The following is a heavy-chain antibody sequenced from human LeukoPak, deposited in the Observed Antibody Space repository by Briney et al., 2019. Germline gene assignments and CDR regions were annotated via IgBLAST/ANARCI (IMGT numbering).Heavy chain of an antibody. Sequence: PGGSLRLSCSGSGFIFSSYAIHWVRQAPGKGLEYVSGISRNGGSTYNADSVKGRFTISRDNSKNTVYLQMSSLRAEDTAVYYCVKRTGLYFDYWGQGTLVTVSS. CDR3: VKRTGLYFDY. V-gene: IGHV3-64D*09. D-gene: IGHD7-27*01. J-gene: IGHJ4*02. CDR2: ISRNGGST. CDR1: GFIFSSYA.